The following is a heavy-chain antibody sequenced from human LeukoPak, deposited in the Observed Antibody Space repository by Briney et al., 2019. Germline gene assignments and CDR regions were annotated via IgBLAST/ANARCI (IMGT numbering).Heavy chain of an antibody. CDR1: GGSISSYY. J-gene: IGHJ4*02. CDR2: IYYSGST. CDR3: ARLSSDYGCNPIHFDS. D-gene: IGHD4-23*01. V-gene: IGHV4-59*08. Sequence: SETLSLTCTVSGGSISSYYWSWIRQPPGKGLEWIGYIYYSGSTNYNPSLKSRVSISVDTSKNQFSLKLSSVTAADTAVYYCARLSSDYGCNPIHFDSCGQGALVTVSP.